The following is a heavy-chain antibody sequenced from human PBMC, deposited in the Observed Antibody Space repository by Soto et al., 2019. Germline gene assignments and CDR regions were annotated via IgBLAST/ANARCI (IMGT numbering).Heavy chain of an antibody. D-gene: IGHD4-17*01. V-gene: IGHV4-39*01. Sequence: SETLSLTCTVSGDSISSNSYFWGWIRQPPGKGLEWIGSIYYSGSTYYNPSLKSRVTISVDTSKNQFSLKLSSVTAADTAVYYCASSYGDYVSYWGQGTLVTVSS. CDR2: IYYSGST. CDR1: GDSISSNSYF. J-gene: IGHJ4*02. CDR3: ASSYGDYVSY.